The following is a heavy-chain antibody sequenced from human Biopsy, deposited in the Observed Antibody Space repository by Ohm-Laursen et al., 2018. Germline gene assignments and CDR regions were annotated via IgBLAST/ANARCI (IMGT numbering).Heavy chain of an antibody. V-gene: IGHV4-59*01. CDR1: GDSISSYY. CDR2: IYYSGST. J-gene: IGHJ4*02. D-gene: IGHD1-26*01. Sequence: SETLSLTCTVSGDSISSYYWSWIRQPPGKGLEWIGYIYYSGSTNYNPSLRSRVTISVDRSKNQFSLELSSVTAADTAVYYCARVGAGAPSIDYFDYWGQGALVTVSS. CDR3: ARVGAGAPSIDYFDY.